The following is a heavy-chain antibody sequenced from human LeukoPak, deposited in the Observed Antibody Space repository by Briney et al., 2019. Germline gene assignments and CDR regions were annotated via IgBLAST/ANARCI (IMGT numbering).Heavy chain of an antibody. J-gene: IGHJ4*02. CDR2: IKQDGGEK. V-gene: IGHV3-7*04. Sequence: PGGPLRLSCAASRLTFTSYLMSWVRHAPGKGLEWLANIKQDGGEKYYVDSVKGRFTISRDNAKNSLYLQMNSLRPEDTAVYYCAGRGDGNLYYFDHWGQGTLVTASS. CDR1: RLTFTSYL. D-gene: IGHD5-24*01. CDR3: AGRGDGNLYYFDH.